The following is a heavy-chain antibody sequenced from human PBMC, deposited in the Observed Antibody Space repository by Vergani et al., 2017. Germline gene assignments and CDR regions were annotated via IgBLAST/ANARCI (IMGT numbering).Heavy chain of an antibody. CDR1: GGSMSGYY. D-gene: IGHD3-10*01. Sequence: QVRLQESGPGLVKPSETLSLTCSVSGGSMSGYYWSWIRQPPGKEMEWIGYMYHSGSTNYNPSLETRVTISGDTSKNQFSLKLNSVTVADPAVYYCGRVADFYGLGSRLLDLRGQGILVTVSS. CDR2: MYHSGST. CDR3: GRVADFYGLGSRLLDL. J-gene: IGHJ5*02. V-gene: IGHV4-59*01.